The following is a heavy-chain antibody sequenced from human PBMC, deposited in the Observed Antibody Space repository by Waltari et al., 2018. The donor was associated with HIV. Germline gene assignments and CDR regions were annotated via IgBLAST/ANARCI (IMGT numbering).Heavy chain of an antibody. CDR3: ARYYYDSSGYYSSYYFDY. CDR2: IYYRGST. D-gene: IGHD3-22*01. V-gene: IGHV4-59*01. J-gene: IGHJ4*02. Sequence: QVQLQESGPGLVKPSETLSLTCTVSGGSISSYYWSWIRQPPGKGLEWIGYIYYRGSTHYNPSLKSRVTISVDTSKNQCSLKLSSVTAADTAVYYCARYYYDSSGYYSSYYFDYWGQGTLVTVSS. CDR1: GGSISSYY.